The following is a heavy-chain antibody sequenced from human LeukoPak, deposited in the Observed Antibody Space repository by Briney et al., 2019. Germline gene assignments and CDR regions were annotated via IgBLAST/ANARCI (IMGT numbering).Heavy chain of an antibody. D-gene: IGHD1-26*01. CDR1: GYTFTGYY. CDR2: INPNSGGT. J-gene: IGHJ6*03. V-gene: IGHV1-2*02. Sequence: ASVKVSCKASGYTFTGYYMHWVRQAPGQGLEWMGWINPNSGGTNYAQKFQGRVTMTRDTSISTAYMELSRLRSDDTAVYSCARDTYSGSYGAYYYYYMDVWGKGTTVTISS. CDR3: ARDTYSGSYGAYYYYYMDV.